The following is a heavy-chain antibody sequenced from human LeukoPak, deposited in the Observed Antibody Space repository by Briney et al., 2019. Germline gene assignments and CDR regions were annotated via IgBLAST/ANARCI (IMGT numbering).Heavy chain of an antibody. D-gene: IGHD6-13*01. CDR2: IYHSGST. CDR3: ARVRIAAAGTGWFDP. J-gene: IGHJ5*02. CDR1: GGSISSSNW. Sequence: PSETLSLTCAVSGGSISSSNWWSWVRQPPGKGLEWIGEIYHSGSTNYNPSLKSRVTISVDKSKNQFSLKLSSVTAADTAVYYCARVRIAAAGTGWFDPWGQGTLVTVSS. V-gene: IGHV4-4*02.